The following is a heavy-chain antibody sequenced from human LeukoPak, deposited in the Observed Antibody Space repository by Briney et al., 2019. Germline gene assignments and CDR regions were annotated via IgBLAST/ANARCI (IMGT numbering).Heavy chain of an antibody. V-gene: IGHV1-46*01. J-gene: IGHJ3*02. CDR3: AGDWAGITGTTWDAFDI. Sequence: VASVKVSCKASGYTFTSYYMHWVRQAPGQGLEWMGIINPSGGSTSYAQKFQGRVTMTRDTSTSTVYMELSSLRSEDTAVYYCAGDWAGITGTTWDAFDIWGQGTMVTVSS. CDR2: INPSGGST. CDR1: GYTFTSYY. D-gene: IGHD1-20*01.